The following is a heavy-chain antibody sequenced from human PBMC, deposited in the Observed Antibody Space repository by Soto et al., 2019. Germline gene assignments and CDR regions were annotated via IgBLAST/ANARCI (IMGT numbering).Heavy chain of an antibody. CDR2: IYHSGST. D-gene: IGHD6-19*01. CDR3: VRPTRQWLGLRYYYGMDV. V-gene: IGHV4-30-2*01. CDR1: GGSISSGGYS. J-gene: IGHJ6*02. Sequence: SETLSLTCAVSGGSISSGGYSWSWIRQPPGKGLEWIGYIYHSGSTYYNPSLKSRVTISVDRSKNQFSLKLSSVTAADTAVYYCVRPTRQWLGLRYYYGMDVWGQGTTVTVSS.